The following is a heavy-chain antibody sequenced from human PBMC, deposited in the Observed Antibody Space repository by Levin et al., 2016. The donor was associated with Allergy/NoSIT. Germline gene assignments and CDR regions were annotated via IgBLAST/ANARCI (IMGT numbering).Heavy chain of an antibody. Sequence: VRQAPGKGLEWVSVIYTGGSTYYADSVKGRFTISRDNSKNTVYLQMNSLRAEDTAVYYCARGDSGRYYYYYGMDVWGQGTTVTVSS. J-gene: IGHJ6*02. CDR2: IYTGGST. CDR3: ARGDSGRYYYYYGMDV. V-gene: IGHV3-53*01. D-gene: IGHD1-26*01.